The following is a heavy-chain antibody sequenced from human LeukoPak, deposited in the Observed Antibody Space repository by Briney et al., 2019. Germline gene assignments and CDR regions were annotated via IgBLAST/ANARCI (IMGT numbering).Heavy chain of an antibody. CDR3: AEDRVGVPAALHYYGMDV. D-gene: IGHD2-2*01. CDR1: GDSSSSYY. J-gene: IGHJ6*02. Sequence: PSGTLSLTCRVSGDSSSSYYWSWIRQAAGKGLEWIGRIHGSGYTTYNPSLESRVSMSVDTSRNQLSLNLSSVTAADTAVYFCAEDRVGVPAALHYYGMDVWGQGTTVTVSS. CDR2: IHGSGYT. V-gene: IGHV4-4*07.